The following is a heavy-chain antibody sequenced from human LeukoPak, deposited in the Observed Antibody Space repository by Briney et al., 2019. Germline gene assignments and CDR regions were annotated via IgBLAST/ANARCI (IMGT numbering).Heavy chain of an antibody. Sequence: SVKVSCKASGGTFSSYAISWVRQAPGQGLEWMGGIIPIFGTANYAQKFQGRVTITADESTSTAYMELSSLRSEDTAVYYCAGERESGSYHFDYWGQGTLVTVSS. J-gene: IGHJ4*02. CDR2: IIPIFGTA. V-gene: IGHV1-69*01. CDR1: GGTFSSYA. D-gene: IGHD1-26*01. CDR3: AGERESGSYHFDY.